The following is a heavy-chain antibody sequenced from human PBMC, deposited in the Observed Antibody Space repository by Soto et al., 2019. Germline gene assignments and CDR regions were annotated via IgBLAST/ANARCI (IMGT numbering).Heavy chain of an antibody. V-gene: IGHV1-46*01. CDR3: ARDTQLRRYFDWLSPYFDI. J-gene: IGHJ3*02. CDR2: INPSGGST. CDR1: GYTFTSYY. D-gene: IGHD3-9*01. Sequence: GASVKVSCKASGYTFTSYYMHWVRQAPGQGLEWMGIINPSGGSTSYAQKFQGRVTMTRDTSTSTVYMELSSLRSEDTAVYYCARDTQLRRYFDWLSPYFDIWGQGTMVTVSS.